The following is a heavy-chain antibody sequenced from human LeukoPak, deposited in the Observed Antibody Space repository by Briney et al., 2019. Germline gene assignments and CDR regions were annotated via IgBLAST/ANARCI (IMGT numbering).Heavy chain of an antibody. V-gene: IGHV4-59*01. CDR2: LHYSGST. CDR3: ARYEAGGSALDS. J-gene: IGHJ4*02. Sequence: SETLSLTCTVSGGSINKYYWSWIRQPPGKGLDWIGYLHYSGSTSYNPSLKSRVTISVDTSKNQFSLKLSSVTAADTAVYYCARYEAGGSALDSWGQGTLVTVSS. CDR1: GGSINKYY. D-gene: IGHD2-15*01.